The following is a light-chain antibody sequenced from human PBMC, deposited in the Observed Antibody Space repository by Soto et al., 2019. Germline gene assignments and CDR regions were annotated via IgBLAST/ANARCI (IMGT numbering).Light chain of an antibody. CDR1: QSISTW. Sequence: IHMTHSPSTLSASVLYRVTITFLASQSISTWLAWYQQKPGKAPKLLIYDASTLQTGVPSRFSGSGSGTDFTFTISSLQPEDIATYYCQQYDNLQLTFGQGTRLEIK. CDR2: DAS. J-gene: IGKJ5*01. CDR3: QQYDNLQLT. V-gene: IGKV1-5*01.